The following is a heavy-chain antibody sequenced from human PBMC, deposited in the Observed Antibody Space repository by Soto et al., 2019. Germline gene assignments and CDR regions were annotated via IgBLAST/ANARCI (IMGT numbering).Heavy chain of an antibody. D-gene: IGHD3-22*01. CDR3: ARGGDSSGSWPRY. Sequence: VQLVQSGAEVKKPGSSVKVSCKASGGTFSSYSMNWVRQAPGKGLEWVSSVSSSSSYIYYADSLKGRFTISRDNAKNSLYLQMNSLRVEDTAVYYCARGGDSSGSWPRYWGQGTLVTVSS. V-gene: IGHV3-21*01. CDR2: VSSSSSYI. CDR1: GGTFSSYS. J-gene: IGHJ4*02.